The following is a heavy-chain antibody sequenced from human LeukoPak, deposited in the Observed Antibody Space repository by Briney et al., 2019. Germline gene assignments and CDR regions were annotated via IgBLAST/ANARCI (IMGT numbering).Heavy chain of an antibody. D-gene: IGHD2-2*01. CDR2: ISYDGSNK. V-gene: IGHV3-30*04. J-gene: IGHJ3*02. CDR3: ARDIYCSSTSCYGNAFDI. Sequence: GGPLRLSCAASGFTFSSYAMHWVRQAPGKGLEWVAVISYDGSNKYYADSVKGRFTISRDNSKNTLYLQMNSLGAEDTAVYYCARDIYCSSTSCYGNAFDIWGQGTMVTVSS. CDR1: GFTFSSYA.